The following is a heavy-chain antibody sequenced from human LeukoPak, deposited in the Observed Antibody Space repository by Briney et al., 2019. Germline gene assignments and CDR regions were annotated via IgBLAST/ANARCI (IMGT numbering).Heavy chain of an antibody. CDR1: GFTFSSYG. Sequence: GRSLRLSCAASGFTFSSYGMHWVRQAPGKGLEWVVVISYDGSNKYYADSVKGRFTISRDNSKNTLYLQMNSLRAEDTAVYYCAKGGPNSAEPYWGQGTLVTVSS. J-gene: IGHJ4*02. CDR2: ISYDGSNK. D-gene: IGHD2/OR15-2a*01. V-gene: IGHV3-30*18. CDR3: AKGGPNSAEPY.